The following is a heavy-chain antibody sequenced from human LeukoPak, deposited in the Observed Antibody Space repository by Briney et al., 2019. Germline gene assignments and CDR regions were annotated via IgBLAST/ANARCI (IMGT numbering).Heavy chain of an antibody. CDR3: AKDPDFYYYGMDV. CDR1: GFTFSSYG. V-gene: IGHV3-30*18. CDR2: ISYDGSNK. J-gene: IGHJ6*02. Sequence: GGSLRLSCAASGFTFSSYGMHWVRQAPGKGLEWVAVISYDGSNKYYADSVKGRFTISRDNSKNTLYLQMNSLRAEDTAVYYCAKDPDFYYYGMDVWGQGTTVTASS.